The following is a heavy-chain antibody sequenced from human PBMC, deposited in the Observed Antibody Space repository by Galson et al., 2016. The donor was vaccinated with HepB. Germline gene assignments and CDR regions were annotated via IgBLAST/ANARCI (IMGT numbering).Heavy chain of an antibody. CDR1: GFTFDDYG. D-gene: IGHD5-18*01. J-gene: IGHJ6*02. V-gene: IGHV3-9*01. Sequence: SLRLSCAASGFTFDDYGMHWVRQAPGKGPEWVSGISWNSGSVGYADSVKGRLTISRDNAKNSLFLQMNGLRTEDTAFYYCAKDVGTGGYAHGYYYGVDVWGQGTTVTVSS. CDR3: AKDVGTGGYAHGYYYGVDV. CDR2: ISWNSGSV.